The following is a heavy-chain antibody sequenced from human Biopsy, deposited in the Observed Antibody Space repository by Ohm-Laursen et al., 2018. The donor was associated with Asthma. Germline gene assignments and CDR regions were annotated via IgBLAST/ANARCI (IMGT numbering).Heavy chain of an antibody. V-gene: IGHV1-3*01. CDR1: GYNFISFA. CDR2: INAGNGNT. D-gene: IGHD3-9*01. Sequence: ATVKISCKASGYNFISFAIHWVRQAPGQRLEWMGWINAGNGNTKYSQKFQGRVSITRGTSASTAYMELTSLRSEDTAAYYCARTYSDFLTGQVKDAFGIWGQGTMVTVSS. CDR3: ARTYSDFLTGQVKDAFGI. J-gene: IGHJ3*02.